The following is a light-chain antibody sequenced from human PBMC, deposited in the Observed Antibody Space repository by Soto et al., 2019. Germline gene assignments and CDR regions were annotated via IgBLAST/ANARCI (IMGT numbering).Light chain of an antibody. V-gene: IGKV3-20*01. CDR2: GAS. Sequence: EIVLTQSPGTLSLSPGERATLSCRASQSVSRSYLAWYQQKPGQAPRLLIYGASSRATGIPDRFSGSGSGTDFTLTISRLEPEDFAVYYCQQYGSSRWTFGQGTKVKIK. J-gene: IGKJ1*01. CDR3: QQYGSSRWT. CDR1: QSVSRSY.